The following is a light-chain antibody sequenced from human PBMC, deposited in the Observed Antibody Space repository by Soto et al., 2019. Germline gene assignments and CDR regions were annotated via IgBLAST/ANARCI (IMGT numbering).Light chain of an antibody. CDR3: QQTYNTPTT. J-gene: IGKJ2*01. V-gene: IGKV1-39*01. Sequence: DIQMTQSPSSLSASVGDRVTITCRASQRVNNYLNWYQQKPGQAPKVLLYAASSLRSGVPSRFSGSGSGTDFTLTISSLQPEDFATYYCQQTYNTPTTFGQGTNLEIK. CDR2: AAS. CDR1: QRVNNY.